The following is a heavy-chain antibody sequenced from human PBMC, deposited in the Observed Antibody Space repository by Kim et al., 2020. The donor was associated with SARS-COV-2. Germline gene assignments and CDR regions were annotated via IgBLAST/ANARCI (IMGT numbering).Heavy chain of an antibody. J-gene: IGHJ4*02. CDR3: AREMSTWDAGRYFDY. V-gene: IGHV4-39*07. D-gene: IGHD1-26*01. Sequence: PSLKSRVTISVDTSKNQFSLKLSSVTAADTAVYYCAREMSTWDAGRYFDYWGQGTLVTVSS.